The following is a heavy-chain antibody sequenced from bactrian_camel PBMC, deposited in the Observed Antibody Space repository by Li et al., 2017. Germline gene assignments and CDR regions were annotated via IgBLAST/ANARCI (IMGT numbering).Heavy chain of an antibody. V-gene: IGHV3-2*01. Sequence: VQLVESGGGLVQPGGSLRLSCVGSGFRFSSYYMSWVRQAPGKGLEWVASTFTDVTRTYYRDSVKGRFTISRDNAKNTVYLQMNSLKSEDTALYYCVTALIEAVTSADFQYWGQGTQVTVS. CDR3: VTALIEAVTSADFQY. CDR2: TFTDVTRT. D-gene: IGHD1*01. J-gene: IGHJ4*01. CDR1: GFRFSSYY.